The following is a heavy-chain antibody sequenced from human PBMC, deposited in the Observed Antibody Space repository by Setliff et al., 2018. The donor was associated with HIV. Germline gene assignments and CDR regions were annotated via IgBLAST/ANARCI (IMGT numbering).Heavy chain of an antibody. CDR3: ARDRDYGGNRDAFDI. Sequence: SETLSLTCTVSGGSISNDYWGWVRQPPGEGLEWIGFVYLSGSITYNPSLKSRVTISIDRSKNEFSLKLSSVTAADTALYYCARDRDYGGNRDAFDIWGQGIMVTVSS. J-gene: IGHJ3*02. CDR1: GGSISNDY. CDR2: VYLSGSI. V-gene: IGHV4-59*01. D-gene: IGHD4-17*01.